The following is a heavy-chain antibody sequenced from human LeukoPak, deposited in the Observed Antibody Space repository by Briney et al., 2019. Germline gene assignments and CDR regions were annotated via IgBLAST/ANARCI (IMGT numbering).Heavy chain of an antibody. D-gene: IGHD4-17*01. V-gene: IGHV3-74*01. CDR3: ARDFDGPRASDY. J-gene: IGHJ4*02. CDR1: GFTFSYFW. Sequence: GGSLRLSCAASGFTFSYFWMHWFRRTPGKGLVWVSCINTDGSYSTYADSVKGRFTISRDNVRNTLYLQMNSLRAEDSAVYYCARDFDGPRASDYWGQGISVTVSS. CDR2: INTDGSYS.